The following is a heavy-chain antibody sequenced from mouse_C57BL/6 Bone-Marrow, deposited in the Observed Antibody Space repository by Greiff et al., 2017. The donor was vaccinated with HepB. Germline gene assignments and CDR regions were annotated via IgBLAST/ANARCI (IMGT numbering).Heavy chain of an antibody. J-gene: IGHJ2*01. CDR1: GYTFTDYY. CDR3: AKEGEGY. Sequence: EVKLVESGPVLVKPGASVKMSCKASGYTFTDYYMNWVKQSHGKSLEWIGVINPYNGGTSYNQKFKGKATLTVDKSSRTAYMELNSLTSEDSAVYYCAKEGEGYWGQGTTLTVSS. V-gene: IGHV1-19*01. CDR2: INPYNGGT.